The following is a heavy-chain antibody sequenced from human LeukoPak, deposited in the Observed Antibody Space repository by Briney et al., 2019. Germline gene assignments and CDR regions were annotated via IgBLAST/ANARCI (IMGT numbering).Heavy chain of an antibody. CDR3: AKATGYSDY. V-gene: IGHV4-4*02. CDR2: IYHSGTA. CDR1: GVSISGTYW. J-gene: IGHJ4*02. Sequence: PSETLSLTCAVSGVSISGTYWWRWVRQPPGKGLQWIGEIYHSGTAQYNPSLKSRVTLSLDTSQNQFSLTLTSVTAADTATYYCAKATGYSDYWGQGILVSVSS. D-gene: IGHD3-9*01.